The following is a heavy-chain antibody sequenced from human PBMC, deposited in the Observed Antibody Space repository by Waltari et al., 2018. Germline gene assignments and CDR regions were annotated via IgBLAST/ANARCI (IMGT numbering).Heavy chain of an antibody. V-gene: IGHV1-2*06. D-gene: IGHD2-15*01. CDR2: INPNSGGT. Sequence: QVQLVQSGAEVKKPGASVKVSCKASGYTFPGYYMPWVRQAPGQGLEWMGRINPNSGGTNYAQKFQGRVTMTRDTSISTAYMELSRLRSDDTAVYYCARGYCSGGSCDFDYWGQGTLVTVSS. CDR3: ARGYCSGGSCDFDY. CDR1: GYTFPGYY. J-gene: IGHJ4*02.